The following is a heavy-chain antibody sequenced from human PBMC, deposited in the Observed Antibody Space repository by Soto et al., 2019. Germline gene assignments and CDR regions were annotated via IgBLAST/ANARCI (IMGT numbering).Heavy chain of an antibody. V-gene: IGHV5-51*01. CDR1: GYSFTTYW. CDR3: ARVYSSGSDY. D-gene: IGHD6-19*01. J-gene: IGHJ4*02. Sequence: PGGSVKISCSGSGYSFTTYWIGGGRQMPGKGLEWMGIIYPGDSDTKYSPSFQGQVTISADKSINTAYLQWSSLQASDSAMYYCARVYSSGSDYWGQGTLVTVSS. CDR2: IYPGDSDT.